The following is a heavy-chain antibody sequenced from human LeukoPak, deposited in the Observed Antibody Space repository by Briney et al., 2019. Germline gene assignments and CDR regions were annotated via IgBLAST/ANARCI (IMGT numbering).Heavy chain of an antibody. CDR2: IYHSGST. CDR3: ARGLRGIMIRGAITDLNWFNA. J-gene: IGHJ5*02. CDR1: GGSISSGDYY. D-gene: IGHD3-10*01. V-gene: IGHV4-30-4*01. Sequence: SQTLSLTCTVSGGSISSGDYYWTWIRQPPGKGLEWIGYIYHSGSTHYNSSLKSRLTISVDTSKNQFSLKLSSVTAADTAVYYCARGLRGIMIRGAITDLNWFNAWGQGTLVIVSS.